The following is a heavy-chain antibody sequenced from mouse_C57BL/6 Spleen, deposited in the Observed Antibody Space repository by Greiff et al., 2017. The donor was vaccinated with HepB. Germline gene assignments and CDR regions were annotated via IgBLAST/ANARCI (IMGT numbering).Heavy chain of an antibody. Sequence: VKLQQPGAELVKPGASVKLSCKASGYTFTSYWMHWVKQRPGQGLEWIGMIHPNSGSTNYNEKFKSKATLTVDKSSSTAYMQLSSLTSEDSAVYYCARESPTGTAWYFDVWGTGTTVTVSS. D-gene: IGHD4-1*01. CDR2: IHPNSGST. J-gene: IGHJ1*03. V-gene: IGHV1-64*01. CDR3: ARESPTGTAWYFDV. CDR1: GYTFTSYW.